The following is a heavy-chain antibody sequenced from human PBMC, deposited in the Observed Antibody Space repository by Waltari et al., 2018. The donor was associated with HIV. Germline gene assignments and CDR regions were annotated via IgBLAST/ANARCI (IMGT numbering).Heavy chain of an antibody. J-gene: IGHJ4*02. V-gene: IGHV2-5*02. CDR2: IYWDDDK. CDR1: GFSLSTSGVG. CDR3: AHGGFGELGSAYVDY. D-gene: IGHD3-10*01. Sequence: QITLKESGPTLVKPTQTLTLTCTFSGFSLSTSGVGVGWIRQPPGKALQWLALIYWDDDKRYSPSLKRRLTLTKDTSKNQVVLTMTNMDPVDTATYYCAHGGFGELGSAYVDYWGQGTLVTVSS.